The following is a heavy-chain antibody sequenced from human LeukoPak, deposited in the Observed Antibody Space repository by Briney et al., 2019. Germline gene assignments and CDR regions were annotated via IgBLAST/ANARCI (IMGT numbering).Heavy chain of an antibody. CDR3: ARDVSYYDSSGYYYVGAFDY. D-gene: IGHD3-22*01. V-gene: IGHV3-66*01. Sequence: GGSLRLSCAASGFTVSSNYMSWVRQAPGRGLEWVSVIYSGGSTYYADSVKGRFTISRDNSKNTLYLQMNSLRAEDTAVYYCARDVSYYDSSGYYYVGAFDYWGQGTLVTVSS. J-gene: IGHJ4*02. CDR2: IYSGGST. CDR1: GFTVSSNY.